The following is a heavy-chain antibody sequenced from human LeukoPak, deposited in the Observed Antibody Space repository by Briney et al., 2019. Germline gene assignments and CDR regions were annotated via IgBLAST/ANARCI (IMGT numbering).Heavy chain of an antibody. CDR1: GFTFSSYA. CDR3: AIMHGYYDGSGYWVQ. CDR2: ISPSADRT. D-gene: IGHD3-22*01. Sequence: GGSLRLSCAASGFTFSSYAMSWVRQAPGKGLEWVSFISPSADRTSNADSVEGRFTISRDNPKNTLYLQMNSLRDEDTAVYYCAIMHGYYDGSGYWVQWGQGTLVTVSS. V-gene: IGHV3-23*01. J-gene: IGHJ4*02.